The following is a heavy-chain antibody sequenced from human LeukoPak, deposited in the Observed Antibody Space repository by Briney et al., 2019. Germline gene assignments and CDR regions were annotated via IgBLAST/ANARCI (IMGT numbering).Heavy chain of an antibody. CDR2: MNPNSGNT. CDR1: GYTFTSYD. Sequence: GASVTVSCKASGYTFTSYDINWVRQAPGQGLEWMGWMNPNSGNTGYAQKFQGRVTMTRDTSTSTVYMELSSLRSEDTAVYYCARDIAAAGTSAYGMDVWGQGTTVTVSS. J-gene: IGHJ6*02. D-gene: IGHD6-13*01. CDR3: ARDIAAAGTSAYGMDV. V-gene: IGHV1-8*01.